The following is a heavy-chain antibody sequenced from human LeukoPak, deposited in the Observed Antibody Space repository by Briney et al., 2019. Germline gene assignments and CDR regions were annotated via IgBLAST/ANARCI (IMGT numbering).Heavy chain of an antibody. CDR2: INPGDSDT. J-gene: IGHJ6*02. D-gene: IGHD2-2*01. CDR1: GYRFTSYL. Sequence: GESLKISCKGSGYRFTSYLIDWVRQMPVKGLEWMGIINPGDSDTGYSPSFQGQVTISADKSISTAYLQWSSLKASDTAMYYCARRDGYCSSTSCYADYYYGMDVWGQGTTVTVSS. V-gene: IGHV5-51*01. CDR3: ARRDGYCSSTSCYADYYYGMDV.